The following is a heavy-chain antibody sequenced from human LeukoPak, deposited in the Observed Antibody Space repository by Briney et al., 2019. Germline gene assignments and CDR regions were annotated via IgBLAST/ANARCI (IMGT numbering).Heavy chain of an antibody. Sequence: KSGGSLRLSCAASGFTFNNYIMTWVRQTPGRGLEWVSYISSGSGTMYYADSVRGRFTISRDNAKKSLYLQMNSLRDEDTAVYYCARAVLGYSWVYDYWGQGTLVTVSS. J-gene: IGHJ4*02. D-gene: IGHD5-18*01. CDR2: ISSGSGTM. V-gene: IGHV3-48*02. CDR3: ARAVLGYSWVYDY. CDR1: GFTFNNYI.